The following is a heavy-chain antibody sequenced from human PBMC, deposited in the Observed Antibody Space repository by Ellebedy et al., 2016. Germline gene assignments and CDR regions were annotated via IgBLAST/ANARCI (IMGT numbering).Heavy chain of an antibody. Sequence: GESLKISCAASGFTFSSYAMHWVRQAPGKGLEWVAVISYDGSNKYYADSVKGRFTISRDNSKNTLYLQMNSLRAEDTAVYYCATYSGSNFDYWGQGTLVTVSS. J-gene: IGHJ4*02. CDR2: ISYDGSNK. D-gene: IGHD1-26*01. V-gene: IGHV3-30*04. CDR1: GFTFSSYA. CDR3: ATYSGSNFDY.